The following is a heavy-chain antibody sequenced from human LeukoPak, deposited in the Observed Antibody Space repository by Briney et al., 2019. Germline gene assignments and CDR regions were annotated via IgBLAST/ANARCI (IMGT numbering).Heavy chain of an antibody. J-gene: IGHJ6*02. V-gene: IGHV3-30*03. Sequence: GGSLRLSCAASGFTFSSFGMHWVRQAPGKGLEWVAVMSSDGSDKYYADSVMGRFTISRDNSKDTLYLQMNSLRVEDTAVYLCAIDYSTSWYQTGHYGMDVWGQGTTVTVSS. CDR1: GFTFSSFG. CDR2: MSSDGSDK. D-gene: IGHD6-13*01. CDR3: AIDYSTSWYQTGHYGMDV.